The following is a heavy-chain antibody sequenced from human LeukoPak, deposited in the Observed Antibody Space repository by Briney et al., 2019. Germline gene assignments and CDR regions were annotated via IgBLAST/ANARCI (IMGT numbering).Heavy chain of an antibody. V-gene: IGHV4-59*01. CDR2: IYYSGST. CDR3: ARVSAERPGGRYYYGMDV. D-gene: IGHD1-1*01. J-gene: IGHJ6*02. CDR1: GGSISSYY. Sequence: SETLSLTCTVSGGSISSYYWSWIRQPPGKGLEWIGYIYYSGSTNYNPSLKSRVTISVDTSKNQFSLKLSSVTAADTAVYYCARVSAERPGGRYYYGMDVWGQGTTVTVSS.